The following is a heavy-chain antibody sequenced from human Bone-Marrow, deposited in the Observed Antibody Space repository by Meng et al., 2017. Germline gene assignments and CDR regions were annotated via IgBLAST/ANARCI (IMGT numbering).Heavy chain of an antibody. CDR1: GGSFSDSD. CDR3: ARAPTSGQWLARKFDY. V-gene: IGHV4-34*01. D-gene: IGHD6-19*01. Sequence: QARPGLLNHSGTLSLTCVVSGGSFSDSDWSWIRQPPGKGLEWIGEINHSGSTNYNPSLESRATISVDTSQNNLSLKLSSVTAADSAVYYCARAPTSGQWLARKFDYWGQGTLVTVSS. J-gene: IGHJ4*02. CDR2: INHSGST.